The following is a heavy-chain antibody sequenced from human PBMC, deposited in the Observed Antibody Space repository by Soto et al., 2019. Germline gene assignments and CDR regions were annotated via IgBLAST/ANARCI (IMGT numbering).Heavy chain of an antibody. CDR2: INPNSGGT. CDR1: GYTFTGYY. V-gene: IGHV1-2*02. J-gene: IGHJ5*02. CDR3: ARAPADIVVVVDAAKPTRAQYWFDP. D-gene: IGHD2-15*01. Sequence: ASVKVSCKASGYTFTGYYMHWVRQAPGQGLECMGWINPNSGGTNYAQKFQGRVTITADESTSTAYMELSSLRSEDTAVYYCARAPADIVVVVDAAKPTRAQYWFDPWGQGTLVTVSS.